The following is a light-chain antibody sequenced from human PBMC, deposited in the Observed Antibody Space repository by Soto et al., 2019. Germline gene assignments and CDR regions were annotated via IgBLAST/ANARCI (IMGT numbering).Light chain of an antibody. CDR1: SSDVGGYNY. CDR2: EVS. Sequence: QSVLTQPASVSGSPGQSITISCTGTSSDVGGYNYVSWYQQYPGKAPKVMIYEVSNRPSGVSNRFSGSKYGNTASLTISGLQSEDEADYYCSSYTITNTLVFGGGTKVTVL. J-gene: IGLJ3*02. CDR3: SSYTITNTLV. V-gene: IGLV2-14*01.